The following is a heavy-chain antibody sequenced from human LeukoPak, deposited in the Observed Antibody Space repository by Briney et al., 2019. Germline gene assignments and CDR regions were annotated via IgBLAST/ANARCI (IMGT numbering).Heavy chain of an antibody. J-gene: IGHJ6*04. V-gene: IGHV1-69*13. Sequence: GASVKVSCKASGGTFSSYAISWVRQAPGQGLEWMGGIIPIFGTANYAQKFQGRVAITADESTSTAYMELSSLRSEDTAVYCCARKATYCSSTSCYALDYYYGMDVWGKGTTVTVSS. CDR3: ARKATYCSSTSCYALDYYYGMDV. CDR2: IIPIFGTA. D-gene: IGHD2-2*01. CDR1: GGTFSSYA.